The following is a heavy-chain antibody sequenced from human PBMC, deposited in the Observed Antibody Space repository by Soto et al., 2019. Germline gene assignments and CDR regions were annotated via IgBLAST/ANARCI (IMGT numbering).Heavy chain of an antibody. Sequence: PSETLSLTCTVSGGSISSYYWSWIRQPPGKGLEWIGYIYYSGSTNYNPSLKSRVTISVDTSKNQFSLKLSSVTAADTAVYYCARDLQYYDSSGYYFDAFDIWGQGTMVTVSS. CDR1: GGSISSYY. V-gene: IGHV4-59*01. CDR2: IYYSGST. J-gene: IGHJ3*02. D-gene: IGHD3-22*01. CDR3: ARDLQYYDSSGYYFDAFDI.